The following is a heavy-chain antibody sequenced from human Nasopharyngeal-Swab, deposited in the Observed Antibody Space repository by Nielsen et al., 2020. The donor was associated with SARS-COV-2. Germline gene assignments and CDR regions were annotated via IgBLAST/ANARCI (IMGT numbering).Heavy chain of an antibody. Sequence: GESLKISCAASGFTFSSYSMNWVRQAPGKGLEWVSYISSSSSTIYNADSVKGRLTISRDNAKNSLYLQMNSLRDEDTAVHYCARDRYWNDGAFDIWGQGTMATVSS. CDR2: ISSSSSTI. D-gene: IGHD1-1*01. J-gene: IGHJ3*02. V-gene: IGHV3-48*02. CDR3: ARDRYWNDGAFDI. CDR1: GFTFSSYS.